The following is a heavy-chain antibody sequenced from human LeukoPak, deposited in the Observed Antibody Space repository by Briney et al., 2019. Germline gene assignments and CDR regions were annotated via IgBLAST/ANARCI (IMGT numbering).Heavy chain of an antibody. D-gene: IGHD1-1*01. J-gene: IGHJ4*02. CDR3: ARHGHNRFYDY. Sequence: AETLTLTCTVSGGSIFINSYYWGWVRQSPGEGLEWIGSITYSGNTYYNPSIKSRVTISVDTSNNQFSLQLYTVTAADTAVYFCARHGHNRFYDYWGQGTMLTVSS. V-gene: IGHV4-39*01. CDR2: ITYSGNT. CDR1: GGSIFINSYY.